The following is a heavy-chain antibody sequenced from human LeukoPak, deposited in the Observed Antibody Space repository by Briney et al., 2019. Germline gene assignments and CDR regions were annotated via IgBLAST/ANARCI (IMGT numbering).Heavy chain of an antibody. Sequence: GASVKVSCKASGYTFTSYGISWVRQALGQGLEWMGWISAYNGNTNYAQKLQGRVTMTTDTSTSTAYMELRSLRSDDTAVYYCARDRATVTTEDVQGDYWGQGTLVTVSS. V-gene: IGHV1-18*01. CDR3: ARDRATVTTEDVQGDY. CDR2: ISAYNGNT. D-gene: IGHD4-17*01. J-gene: IGHJ4*02. CDR1: GYTFTSYG.